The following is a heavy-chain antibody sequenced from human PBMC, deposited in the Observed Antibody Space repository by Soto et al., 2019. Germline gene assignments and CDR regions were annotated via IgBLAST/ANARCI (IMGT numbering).Heavy chain of an antibody. CDR1: GGSLSSSAYS. Sequence: SETLSLTCAVSGGSLSSSAYSWSWIRQPPGKGLEWIGFIYQSGSTYYNPSLKSRVTMSLDRPKNQFSLKLSSVTAADTAVYYCVRELLFYDSDGFSWDDAFDIWGQGTMVT. V-gene: IGHV4-30-2*01. D-gene: IGHD3-22*01. J-gene: IGHJ3*02. CDR3: VRELLFYDSDGFSWDDAFDI. CDR2: IYQSGST.